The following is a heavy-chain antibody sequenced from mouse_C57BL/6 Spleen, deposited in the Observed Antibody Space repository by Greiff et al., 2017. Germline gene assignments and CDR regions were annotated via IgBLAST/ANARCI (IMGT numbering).Heavy chain of an antibody. Sequence: QVQLQQPGAELVMPGASVKLSCKASGYTFTSYWMHWVKQRPGQGLEWIGEIDPSDSYTNYNQKFKGKSTLTVDKSSSTAYMQLSSLTCEGSAVYYCANRYVDVWGTGTTVTVSS. CDR1: GYTFTSYW. CDR3: ANRYVDV. CDR2: IDPSDSYT. J-gene: IGHJ1*03. V-gene: IGHV1-69*01.